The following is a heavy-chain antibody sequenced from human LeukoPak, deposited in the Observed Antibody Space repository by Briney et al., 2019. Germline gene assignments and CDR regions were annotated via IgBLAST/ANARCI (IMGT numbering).Heavy chain of an antibody. CDR1: GYTFTSYG. V-gene: IGHV1-69*05. Sequence: SVKVSCKASGYTFTSYGISWVRQAPGQGLEWMGGIIPIFGTANYAQKFQGRVTITTDESTSTAYMELSSLRSEDTAVYYCAEYQLLLGFDPWGQGTLVTVSS. J-gene: IGHJ5*02. CDR3: AEYQLLLGFDP. CDR2: IIPIFGTA. D-gene: IGHD2-2*01.